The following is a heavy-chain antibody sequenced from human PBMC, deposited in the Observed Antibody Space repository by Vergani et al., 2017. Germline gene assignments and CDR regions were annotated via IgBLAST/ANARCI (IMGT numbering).Heavy chain of an antibody. CDR3: AKDLWSGYYTGMSDY. CDR1: GFTFDDYG. Sequence: EVQLVESGGGVVRPGGSLRLSCAASGFTFDDYGMSWVRQAPGKGLEWVSGINWNGGSTGYADSVKGRFTISRDNAKNSLYLQMNSLRAEDTAVYYCAKDLWSGYYTGMSDYWGQGTLVTVSS. D-gene: IGHD3-3*01. V-gene: IGHV3-20*04. J-gene: IGHJ4*02. CDR2: INWNGGST.